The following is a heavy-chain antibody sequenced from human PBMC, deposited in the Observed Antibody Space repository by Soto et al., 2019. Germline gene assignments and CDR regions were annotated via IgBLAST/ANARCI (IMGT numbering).Heavy chain of an antibody. J-gene: IGHJ4*02. D-gene: IGHD2-2*01. Sequence: EVQLLESWGGLVQPGGSLRLSCAASGFPFSTSGMLWVRQPPGEGLEWVSAIGPNPANTNYRDSVKGRFTISRDNSRNTVFLQMSALRAEDTALYYCATARHCSSAACPAAEWGQGTLITVSS. CDR2: IGPNPANT. V-gene: IGHV3-23*01. CDR3: ATARHCSSAACPAAE. CDR1: GFPFSTSG.